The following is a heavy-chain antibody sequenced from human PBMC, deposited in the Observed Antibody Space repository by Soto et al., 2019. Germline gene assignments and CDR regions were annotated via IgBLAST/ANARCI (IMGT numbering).Heavy chain of an antibody. D-gene: IGHD3-10*01. CDR2: IYPGDSDT. CDR3: ARLMWFGDLRREPFDW. J-gene: IGHJ4*02. Sequence: GESLKISCKGSGYSFSSYWIGWVRQMPGKGLEWMGIIYPGDSDTRYSPSFQGQVTISADKSISTAHLQWSSLKASDTAMYYCARLMWFGDLRREPFDWWGQGTLVTVSS. V-gene: IGHV5-51*01. CDR1: GYSFSSYW.